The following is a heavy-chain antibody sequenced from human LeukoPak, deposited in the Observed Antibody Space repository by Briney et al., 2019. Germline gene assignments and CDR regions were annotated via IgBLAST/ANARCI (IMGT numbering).Heavy chain of an antibody. CDR2: IKQDGSEK. CDR3: AKFNTDPGHALDI. V-gene: IGHV3-7*01. D-gene: IGHD2-2*02. CDR1: GFTFSSYW. Sequence: GGSLRLSCAASGFTFSSYWMSWVRQAPGKGLDGVANIKQDGSEKYYAESVKGRVTISRDNAENSLYLQMNSLRAEDTAVYYCAKFNTDPGHALDIWGQGTMVTVSS. J-gene: IGHJ3*02.